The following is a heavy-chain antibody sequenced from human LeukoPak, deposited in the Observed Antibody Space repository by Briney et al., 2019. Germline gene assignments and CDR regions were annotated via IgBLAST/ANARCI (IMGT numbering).Heavy chain of an antibody. CDR1: GGSISSSSYY. CDR3: AREEQQLVRVLDAFDI. V-gene: IGHV4-39*02. D-gene: IGHD6-13*01. J-gene: IGHJ3*02. Sequence: PSETLSLTCTVSGGSISSSSYYWGWIRQPPGKGLEWIGSIYYSGSTYYNPSLKSRVTISVDTSKNQFSLQLNSVTPEDTAVYYCAREEQQLVRVLDAFDIWGQGTMVTVSS. CDR2: IYYSGST.